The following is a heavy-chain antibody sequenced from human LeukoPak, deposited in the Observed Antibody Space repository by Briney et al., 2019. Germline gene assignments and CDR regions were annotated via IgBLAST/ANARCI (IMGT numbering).Heavy chain of an antibody. CDR3: AKCFLQWLVKQPVDY. V-gene: IGHV3-43*02. D-gene: IGHD6-19*01. CDR1: GFTFDDYA. J-gene: IGHJ4*02. CDR2: ISGDGGST. Sequence: GGSLRLSCAASGFTFDDYAMHWVRQAPGKGLEWVSLISGDGGSTYYADSVKGRFTISRDNSKNSLYLQMNSLRTEDTALYYCAKCFLQWLVKQPVDYWGQGTLVTVSS.